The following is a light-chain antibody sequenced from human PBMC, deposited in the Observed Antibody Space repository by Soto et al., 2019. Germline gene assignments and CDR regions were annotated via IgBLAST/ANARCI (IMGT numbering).Light chain of an antibody. V-gene: IGKV1-5*03. CDR2: KAS. CDR1: ENINKW. CDR3: QQYKTFPWT. Sequence: DIQMTQSPSTLSAFVGDRVTITCRASENINKWLAWYQQKPGKAPKLLINKASNLESGGPSRFSGSGSGAEFTLTISSLQPDDFATYNCQQYKTFPWTFGQGTKVEI. J-gene: IGKJ1*01.